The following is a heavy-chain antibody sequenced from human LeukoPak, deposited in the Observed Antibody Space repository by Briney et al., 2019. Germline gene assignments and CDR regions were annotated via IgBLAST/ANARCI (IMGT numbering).Heavy chain of an antibody. J-gene: IGHJ5*02. CDR1: GGSFSGYY. Sequence: PSETLSLTCAVYGGSFSGYYWSWIRQPPGKGLEWIGEINHSGSTNYNPSLKGRVTISVDTSKNQFSLKLSSVTAADTAVYYCARGSRWFDPWGQGTLVTVSS. CDR3: ARGSRWFDP. V-gene: IGHV4-34*01. CDR2: INHSGST.